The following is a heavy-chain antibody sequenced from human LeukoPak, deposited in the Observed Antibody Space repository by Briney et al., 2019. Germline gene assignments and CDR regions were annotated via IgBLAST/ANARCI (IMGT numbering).Heavy chain of an antibody. Sequence: GGSLRLPCAASGFTFGDYAMHWVRQAPGKGLEWVSGISWNSGSIGYADSVKGRFTISRDNAKNSLYLQMNSLRAEDTGLYYCAKALWFGELSSFDYWGQGTLVTVSS. J-gene: IGHJ4*02. V-gene: IGHV3-9*01. CDR1: GFTFGDYA. D-gene: IGHD3-10*01. CDR3: AKALWFGELSSFDY. CDR2: ISWNSGSI.